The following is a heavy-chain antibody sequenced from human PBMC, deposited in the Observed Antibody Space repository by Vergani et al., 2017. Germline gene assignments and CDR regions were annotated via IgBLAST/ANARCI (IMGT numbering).Heavy chain of an antibody. V-gene: IGHV1-8*01. D-gene: IGHD6-19*01. CDR1: GYTFTSYD. CDR3: ARGHYRSGWYDMGTSDYYYYMDG. Sequence: QVQLVQSGAEVKKPGASVKVSCKASGYTFTSYDINWVRQATGQGLEWMGWMNPNSGNTGYAQKFQGRVTMTRNTDISTAYMERSSLRSEDTAVYYCARGHYRSGWYDMGTSDYYYYMDGWGKGTTVTVSS. J-gene: IGHJ6*03. CDR2: MNPNSGNT.